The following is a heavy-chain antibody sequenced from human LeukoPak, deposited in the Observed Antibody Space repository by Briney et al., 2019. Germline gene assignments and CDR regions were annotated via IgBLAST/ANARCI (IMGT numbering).Heavy chain of an antibody. J-gene: IGHJ4*02. D-gene: IGHD1-7*01. CDR3: ARAESGGTTSYYFDY. V-gene: IGHV4-38-2*01. Sequence: SETLSLTCAVSGYSISSGYYWGWIRQPPGKGLEWIGSIYHSGSTYYNPSLKSRVTMSVDTSKNQFSLKLSSVTAADTAVYYCARAESGGTTSYYFDYWGQGTLVTVSS. CDR2: IYHSGST. CDR1: GYSISSGYY.